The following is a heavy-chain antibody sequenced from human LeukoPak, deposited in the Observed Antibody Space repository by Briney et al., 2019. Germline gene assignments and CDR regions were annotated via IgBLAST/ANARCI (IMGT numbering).Heavy chain of an antibody. CDR1: GFTFSSYG. CDR3: AKDVDVGTLDY. Sequence: GRSLRLSCAASGFTFSSYGMHWVRQAPGKGLEWVAVISYDGSNKYYADSVKGRFTISRDNSKNTLYPQMNSLRAEDTAVYYCAKDVDVGTLDYWGQGTLVTVSS. V-gene: IGHV3-30*18. J-gene: IGHJ4*02. D-gene: IGHD7-27*01. CDR2: ISYDGSNK.